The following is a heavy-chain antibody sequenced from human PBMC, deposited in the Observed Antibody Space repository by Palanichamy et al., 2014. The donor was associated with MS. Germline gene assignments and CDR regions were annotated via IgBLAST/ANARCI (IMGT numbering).Heavy chain of an antibody. CDR3: TRKDSGYYY. V-gene: IGHV3-53*01. Sequence: EVQLVESGGGLIQPGGSLRLSCAASGFNVSSNYMSWVRQAPGKGLEWVSLIYIGGTTYYADSVRGRFTISRDNSKNTLYLQMNSLRAEDTAVYYCTRKDSGYYYWGQGTLVTVSS. CDR2: IYIGGTT. CDR1: GFNVSSNY. D-gene: IGHD3-22*01. J-gene: IGHJ4*02.